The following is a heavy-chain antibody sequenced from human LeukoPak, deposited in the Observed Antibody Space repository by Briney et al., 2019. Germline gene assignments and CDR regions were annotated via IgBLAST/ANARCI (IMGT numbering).Heavy chain of an antibody. CDR3: ARDSLKGYSSSSLGAFDI. J-gene: IGHJ3*02. D-gene: IGHD6-6*01. Sequence: SVRVSCKASGGTFSSYAISWVRQAPGQGLEWMGGIIPIFGTANYAQKFQGRVTITADESTSTAYMELRSLRSDDTAVYYCARDSLKGYSSSSLGAFDIWGQGTMVTVSS. V-gene: IGHV1-69*13. CDR2: IIPIFGTA. CDR1: GGTFSSYA.